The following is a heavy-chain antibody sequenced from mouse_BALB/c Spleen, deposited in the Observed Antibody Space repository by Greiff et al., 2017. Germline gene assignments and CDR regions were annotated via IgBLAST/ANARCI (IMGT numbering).Heavy chain of an antibody. V-gene: IGHV14-4*02. Sequence: EVQLQQSGAELVRSGASVKLSCTASGFNIKDYYMHWVKQRPEQGLEWIGWIDPENGDTEYAPKFQGKATMTADTSSNTAYLQLSSLTSEDTAVYYCNPFGGSGYASFDYGGKGTTLTVSS. CDR3: NPFGGSGYASFDY. D-gene: IGHD3-1*01. J-gene: IGHJ2*01. CDR2: IDPENGDT. CDR1: GFNIKDYY.